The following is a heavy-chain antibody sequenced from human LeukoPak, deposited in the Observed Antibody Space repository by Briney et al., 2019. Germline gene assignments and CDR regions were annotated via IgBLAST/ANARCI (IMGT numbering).Heavy chain of an antibody. J-gene: IGHJ4*02. CDR1: GGSFSGYY. CDR2: INHSGST. D-gene: IGHD3-3*01. CDR3: ARALFWSGYYLFDY. Sequence: SETLSLTCAVYGGSFSGYYWSWIRQPPGKGLEWIGEINHSGSTNYNPSLKSRVTISVDKSKNQFSLKLSSVTAADTAVYYCARALFWSGYYLFDYWGQGTLVTVSS. V-gene: IGHV4-34*01.